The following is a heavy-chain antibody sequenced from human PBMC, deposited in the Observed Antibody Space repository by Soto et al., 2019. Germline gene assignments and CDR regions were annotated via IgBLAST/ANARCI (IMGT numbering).Heavy chain of an antibody. CDR3: AREKFNDYGDYGSIDY. V-gene: IGHV3-48*02. Sequence: PGGSLRLSCAASGFTFSSYSMNWVRQAPGKGLEWVSYISSSSSTIYYADSVKGRFTISRDNAKNSLYLQMNSLRDEDTAVYYCAREKFNDYGDYGSIDYWGQGTLVTVSS. J-gene: IGHJ4*02. D-gene: IGHD4-17*01. CDR1: GFTFSSYS. CDR2: ISSSSSTI.